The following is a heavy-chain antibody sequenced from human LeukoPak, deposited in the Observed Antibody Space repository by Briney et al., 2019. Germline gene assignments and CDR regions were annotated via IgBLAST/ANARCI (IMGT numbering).Heavy chain of an antibody. CDR2: IRNDGSDE. D-gene: IGHD2/OR15-2a*01. V-gene: IGHV3-30*02. Sequence: GGSLRLSCAASGFTFSSYGMHWFRQAPGKGLEWVAFIRNDGSDERYADSVKGRFTISKDNSKNTLYLQMNTLRPEDTAVYYCAKSTPYAVPSGNWGQGTLVTVSS. CDR3: AKSTPYAVPSGN. CDR1: GFTFSSYG. J-gene: IGHJ4*02.